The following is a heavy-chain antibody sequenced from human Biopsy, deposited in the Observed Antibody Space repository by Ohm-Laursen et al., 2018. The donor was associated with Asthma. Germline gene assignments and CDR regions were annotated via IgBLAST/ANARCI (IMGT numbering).Heavy chain of an antibody. CDR2: IKEDGSEK. CDR3: ARDGDLRSVY. CDR1: GFTFSTSW. Sequence: SLRLSCSASGFTFSTSWMTWVRQAPGKGLEWVANIKEDGSEKNYVDSVKGRFTISRDNGKNSLYLQMNSLRAEDTAVYYCARDGDLRSVYWGQGTLVTGSS. V-gene: IGHV3-7*05. D-gene: IGHD7-27*01. J-gene: IGHJ4*02.